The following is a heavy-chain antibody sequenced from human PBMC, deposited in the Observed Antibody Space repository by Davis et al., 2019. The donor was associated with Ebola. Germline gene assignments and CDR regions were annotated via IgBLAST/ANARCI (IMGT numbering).Heavy chain of an antibody. CDR1: GFTFDDYA. V-gene: IGHV3-9*01. CDR2: ISWNSGRM. Sequence: SLKISCAASGFTFDDYAMHWVRQAPGKGLEWVSHISWNSGRMGYADSVKGRFTISRDNTKNSLYVPMNSLRAEDTALYYCAKDSSWFRELSHAFDIWGQGTMVTVSS. J-gene: IGHJ3*02. D-gene: IGHD3-10*01. CDR3: AKDSSWFRELSHAFDI.